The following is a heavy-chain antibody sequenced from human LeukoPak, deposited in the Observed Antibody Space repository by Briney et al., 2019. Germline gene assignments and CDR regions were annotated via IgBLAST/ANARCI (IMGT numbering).Heavy chain of an antibody. Sequence: GGSLRLSCAASGFTFRSYWISWVRQAPGKGLEWVANINQDGSEKYYVDSVRGRFTISRDNAKNSLYLQMNSLRAEDTAVYYCAISSPVATVGYWGQGTLVTVSS. J-gene: IGHJ4*02. CDR3: AISSPVATVGY. CDR2: INQDGSEK. V-gene: IGHV3-7*01. D-gene: IGHD4-23*01. CDR1: GFTFRSYW.